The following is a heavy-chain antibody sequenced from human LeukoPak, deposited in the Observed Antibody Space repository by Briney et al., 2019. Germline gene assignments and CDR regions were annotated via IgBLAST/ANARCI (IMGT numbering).Heavy chain of an antibody. CDR1: GFTFDDYA. CDR2: ISGDGGST. D-gene: IGHD2-15*01. CDR3: AKSLGYCSGGSCYWSLGYYYYGMDV. V-gene: IGHV3-43*02. Sequence: PGGSLRLSCAASGFTFDDYAMHWVRQAPGKGLEWVSLISGDGGSTYYADSVKGRFTISRDNSKNSLYLQMNSLRTEDTALYYCAKSLGYCSGGSCYWSLGYYYYGMDVWGQGTTVTVSS. J-gene: IGHJ6*02.